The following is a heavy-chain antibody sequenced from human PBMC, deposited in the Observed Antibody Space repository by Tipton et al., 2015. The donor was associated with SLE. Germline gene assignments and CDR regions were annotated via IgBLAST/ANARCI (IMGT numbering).Heavy chain of an antibody. J-gene: IGHJ4*02. CDR2: IFYGGST. Sequence: TLSLTCTVSGGSISNYYWSWIRQPPGKGLEWIGYIFYGGSTNSNPSLKSRVTMSVDTFKNQFSLNLSSVTAADTAVYYCARDGTASWGYGLWSGYFDLWGQGTLVTVSS. CDR1: GGSISNYY. CDR3: ARDGTASWGYGLWSGYFDL. V-gene: IGHV4-59*01. D-gene: IGHD3-3*01.